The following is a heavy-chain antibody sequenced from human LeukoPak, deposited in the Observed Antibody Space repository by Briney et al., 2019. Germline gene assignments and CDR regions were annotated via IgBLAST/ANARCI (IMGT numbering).Heavy chain of an antibody. CDR1: GFTFSSYS. V-gene: IGHV3-21*01. Sequence: GGSLRLSCAASGFTFSSYSMNWVRQAPGKGLEWVSSISSSSSYIYYADSVKGRFTISRDNAKNSLYLQMNSLRAEDSAVYYCARGGIDYGYSDYWGQGTLVTVSS. D-gene: IGHD5-18*01. CDR2: ISSSSSYI. J-gene: IGHJ4*02. CDR3: ARGGIDYGYSDY.